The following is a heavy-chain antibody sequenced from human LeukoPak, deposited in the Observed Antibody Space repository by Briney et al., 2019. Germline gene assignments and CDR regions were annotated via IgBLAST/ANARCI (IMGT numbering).Heavy chain of an antibody. CDR2: IYYSGST. J-gene: IGHJ5*02. D-gene: IGHD2-15*01. V-gene: IGHV4-59*01. CDR3: ARSASVVVAASNWFDP. Sequence: PSETLSLTCTVSGGSIRSYYWSWIRQPPGKGLEWIGYIYYSGSTNYNPSLKSRVTISVDTSKNQFSLKLSSVTAADTAVYYCARSASVVVAASNWFDPWGQGTLVTVSS. CDR1: GGSIRSYY.